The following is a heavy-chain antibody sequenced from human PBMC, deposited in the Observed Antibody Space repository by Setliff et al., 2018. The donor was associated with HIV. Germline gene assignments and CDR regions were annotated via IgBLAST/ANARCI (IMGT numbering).Heavy chain of an antibody. CDR3: ARVDGFNNYDSGGLDY. D-gene: IGHD3-3*01. Sequence: ASVKVSCKASGYTFTGYYMHWVRQAPGQGLEWLGWISLHNDNTNYAQKFQGRVTMTADTSTNTVYVDLRSLRSDDTAVYHCARVDGFNNYDSGGLDYWGQGTLVTVSS. CDR1: GYTFTGYY. J-gene: IGHJ4*02. CDR2: ISLHNDNT. V-gene: IGHV1-18*04.